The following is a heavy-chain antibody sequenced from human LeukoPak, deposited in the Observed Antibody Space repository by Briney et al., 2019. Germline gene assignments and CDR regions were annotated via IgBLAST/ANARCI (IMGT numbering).Heavy chain of an antibody. V-gene: IGHV1-18*03. D-gene: IGHD4-11*01. CDR1: GYPFTSCG. CDR3: ARDRVYDYSNPRGFDH. Sequence: ASVKVSCQTSGYPFTSCGISWVRQAPGQGLEWMGWISGYNGKTYYTQNLQGRVTVTTDTSTSTVYMELGSLRSDDMAIYYCARDRVYDYSNPRGFDHWGQGTLVTVSS. J-gene: IGHJ4*02. CDR2: ISGYNGKT.